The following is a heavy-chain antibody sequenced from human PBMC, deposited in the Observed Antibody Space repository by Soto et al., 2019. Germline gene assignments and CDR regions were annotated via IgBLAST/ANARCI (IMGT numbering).Heavy chain of an antibody. J-gene: IGHJ4*02. Sequence: PGGSLRLSCAVSGFTFTGFEMNWVRQAPGKGLEWISHITGGGDITHYADSVKGRFTISRDNAKNSLYLQINSLRGEDTAIYFCARSGDNYNVLDYWGPGTLVTVSS. D-gene: IGHD3-10*02. CDR2: ITGGGDIT. V-gene: IGHV3-48*03. CDR3: ARSGDNYNVLDY. CDR1: GFTFTGFE.